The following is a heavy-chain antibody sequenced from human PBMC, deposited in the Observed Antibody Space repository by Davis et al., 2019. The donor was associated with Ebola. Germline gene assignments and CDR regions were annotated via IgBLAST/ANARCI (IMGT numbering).Heavy chain of an antibody. CDR1: GFTFSSYG. V-gene: IGHV3-30*02. J-gene: IGHJ6*02. Sequence: GESPKISCAASGFTFSSYGMHWVRQAPDKGLEWVAFIRYDGSNKYYADSVKGRFTISRDNSKNTLYLQMNSLRAEDTAVYYCAKANDYGDYLYYYYGMDVWGQGTTVTVSS. D-gene: IGHD4-17*01. CDR3: AKANDYGDYLYYYYGMDV. CDR2: IRYDGSNK.